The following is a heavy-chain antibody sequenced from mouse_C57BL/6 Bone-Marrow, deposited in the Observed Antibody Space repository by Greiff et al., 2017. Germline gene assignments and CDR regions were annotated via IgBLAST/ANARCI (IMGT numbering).Heavy chain of an antibody. Sequence: EVKLQESGPELVKPGASVKISCKASGYSFTGYYMHWVKQSSEKSLEWIGEINPSTGGTSYNQKFKGKATLTVDKSSSTAYMQLKSLTSEDSAVYYCARNYYGSRDYWGQGTTLTVSS. CDR3: ARNYYGSRDY. V-gene: IGHV1-43*01. J-gene: IGHJ2*01. CDR1: GYSFTGYY. D-gene: IGHD1-1*01. CDR2: INPSTGGT.